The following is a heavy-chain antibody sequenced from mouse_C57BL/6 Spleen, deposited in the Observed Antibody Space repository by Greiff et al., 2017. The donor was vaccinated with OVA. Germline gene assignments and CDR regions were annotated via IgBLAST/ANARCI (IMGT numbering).Heavy chain of an antibody. CDR1: GFSLTSYA. CDR3: ARNYYGSSYVPLYYAMDY. J-gene: IGHJ4*01. Sequence: VQGVESGPGLVAPSQSLSITCTVSGFSLTSYAISWVRQPPGKGLEWLGVIWTGGGTNYNSALKSRLSISKDNSKSQVFLKMNSLQTDDTARYYCARNYYGSSYVPLYYAMDYWGQGTSVTVSS. CDR2: IWTGGGT. V-gene: IGHV2-9-1*01. D-gene: IGHD1-1*01.